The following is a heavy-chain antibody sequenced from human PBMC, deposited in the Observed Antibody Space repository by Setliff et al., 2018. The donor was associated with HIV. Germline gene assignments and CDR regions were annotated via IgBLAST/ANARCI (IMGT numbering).Heavy chain of an antibody. J-gene: IGHJ4*02. Sequence: GGSLRLSCAASGFTFSKYWMSWVRQAPGKGLEWVANVNPDGSEASSVGSMKGRFTVSRDNAKNSLSLQMNSLRVEDTAVYYCADPPSGYWGQGTLVTVSS. D-gene: IGHD3-10*01. V-gene: IGHV3-7*01. CDR1: GFTFSKYW. CDR3: ADPPSGY. CDR2: VNPDGSEA.